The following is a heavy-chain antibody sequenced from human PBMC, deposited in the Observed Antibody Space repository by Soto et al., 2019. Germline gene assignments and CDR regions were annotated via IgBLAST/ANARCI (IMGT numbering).Heavy chain of an antibody. CDR3: AREVGAPSGWLDT. J-gene: IGHJ5*01. Sequence: EAQLSESGGGLGQPGGSLRLSCAASGFTFTNYAMTWVRQSPGKGQEWVSSVSATGGLKYYAESVQGRFTISRDNSKNTVYLQMNNLRDEDTAMYYCAREVGAPSGWLDTWGHGTQVTVSS. V-gene: IGHV3-23*01. CDR2: VSATGGLK. CDR1: GFTFTNYA. D-gene: IGHD1-26*01.